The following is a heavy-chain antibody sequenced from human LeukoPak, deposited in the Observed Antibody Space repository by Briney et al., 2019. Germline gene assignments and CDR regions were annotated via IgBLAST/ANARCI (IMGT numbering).Heavy chain of an antibody. Sequence: GGSLRLSCAASGFTFSSYSMNWVRQAPGKGLEWVSSISSGSSYIYYADSVKGRFTISRDNAKNSLYLQMNSLRAEDTAVYYCARDYYDSSGYFDYWGQGTLVTVSS. D-gene: IGHD3-22*01. CDR3: ARDYYDSSGYFDY. V-gene: IGHV3-21*01. CDR1: GFTFSSYS. CDR2: ISSGSSYI. J-gene: IGHJ4*02.